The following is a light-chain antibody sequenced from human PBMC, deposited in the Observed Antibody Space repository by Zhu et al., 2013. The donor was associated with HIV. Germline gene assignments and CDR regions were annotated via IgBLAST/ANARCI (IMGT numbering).Light chain of an antibody. CDR2: DTN. Sequence: QSVLTQPPSVSAAPGQKVTISCSGGTSDIAHNYVSWYQQLPGTAPKLLIYDTNKRPPGIPDRFSGSKSGTSATLGITGLQTGDEADYYCGTWDSSLSAGVFGGGTKLTVL. V-gene: IGLV1-51*01. CDR1: TSDIAHNY. CDR3: GTWDSSLSAGV. J-gene: IGLJ2*01.